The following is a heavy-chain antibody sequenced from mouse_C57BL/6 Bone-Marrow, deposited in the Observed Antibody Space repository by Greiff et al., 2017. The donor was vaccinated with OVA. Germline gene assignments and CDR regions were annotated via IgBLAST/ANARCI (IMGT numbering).Heavy chain of an antibody. J-gene: IGHJ4*01. CDR1: GFTFSSYA. CDR2: ISDGGSYT. D-gene: IGHD2-4*01. CDR3: ARDEDYDEDYAMDY. Sequence: EVKLVESGGGLVKPGGSLKLSCAASGFTFSSYAMSWVRQTPEKRLEWVATISDGGSYTYYPDNVQGRFTISRDNAKNNLYLQMSHLKSEDTAMYYCARDEDYDEDYAMDYWGQGTSVTVSS. V-gene: IGHV5-4*01.